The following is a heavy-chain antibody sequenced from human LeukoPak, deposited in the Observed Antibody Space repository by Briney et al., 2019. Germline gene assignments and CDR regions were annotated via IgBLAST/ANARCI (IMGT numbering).Heavy chain of an antibody. J-gene: IGHJ4*02. CDR1: GGTFSSYA. D-gene: IGHD2-2*01. CDR3: ARAEYPYQLLTPFDY. V-gene: IGHV1-69*05. CDR2: ITPIFGTA. Sequence: ASVKVSCKASGGTFSSYAISWVRQAPGQGLEWMGGITPIFGTANYAQKFQGRVTITTDESTSTAYMELSSLRSEDTAVYYCARAEYPYQLLTPFDYWGQGTLVTVSS.